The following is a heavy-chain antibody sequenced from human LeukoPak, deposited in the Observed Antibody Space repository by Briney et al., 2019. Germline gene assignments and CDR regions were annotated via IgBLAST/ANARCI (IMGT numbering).Heavy chain of an antibody. CDR2: ISGSGDST. V-gene: IGHV3-23*01. D-gene: IGHD3-10*01. J-gene: IGHJ4*02. Sequence: GGSLRLSCTVSGFTFSNFAMSWVRQAPGKGLEWVSMISGSGDSTYFADSVKGRFSISRDNSKNTLFLQMNSLGAKDTAIYYCAKDLWFAGLLWAFDYWGQGTLVTVSS. CDR1: GFTFSNFA. CDR3: AKDLWFAGLLWAFDY.